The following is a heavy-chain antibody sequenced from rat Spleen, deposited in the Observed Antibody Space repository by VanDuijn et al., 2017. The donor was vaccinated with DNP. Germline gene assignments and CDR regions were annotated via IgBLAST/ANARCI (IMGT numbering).Heavy chain of an antibody. CDR1: GFTFSTFP. J-gene: IGHJ3*01. Sequence: EVQLVESGGGLVQPGRSMKLSCAASGFTFSTFPMAWVRQAPTKGLEWVASISTNGGTTYYRDSVKGRFTVSRDNAYSTLYLQMDSLRSEDTATYFCAGNYYDGSSYYPFAYWGQGTLVTVSS. D-gene: IGHD1-12*02. CDR3: AGNYYDGSSYYPFAY. CDR2: ISTNGGTT. V-gene: IGHV5-46*01.